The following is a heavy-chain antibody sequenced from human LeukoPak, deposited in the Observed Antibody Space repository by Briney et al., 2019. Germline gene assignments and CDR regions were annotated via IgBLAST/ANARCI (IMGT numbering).Heavy chain of an antibody. V-gene: IGHV1-2*02. CDR2: INPDNGGT. D-gene: IGHD2-15*01. J-gene: IGHJ5*02. Sequence: ASVKVSCKASGYTFTDYYTHWVRQAPGQGLEWMGWINPDNGGTSYAQKFQGRVTMTRDTSMRTIYMDLSRLRSDDTAVFYCTREARVGNWFDPWGQGTQVTVSS. CDR3: TREARVGNWFDP. CDR1: GYTFTDYY.